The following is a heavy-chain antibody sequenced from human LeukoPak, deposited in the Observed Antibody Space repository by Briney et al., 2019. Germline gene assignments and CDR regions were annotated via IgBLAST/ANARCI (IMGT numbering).Heavy chain of an antibody. CDR1: GGSISGYY. Sequence: PSETLPLTCTVSGGSISGYYWSWIRQPAGKGLEHIGRVYSSGITNYNPSLEGRVTMSVDTSKNQFSLRLNSVTAADTAVYFCARISGRKDGDNWYLWFDPWGQGTLVTVSS. V-gene: IGHV4-4*07. D-gene: IGHD5-24*01. J-gene: IGHJ5*02. CDR2: VYSSGIT. CDR3: ARISGRKDGDNWYLWFDP.